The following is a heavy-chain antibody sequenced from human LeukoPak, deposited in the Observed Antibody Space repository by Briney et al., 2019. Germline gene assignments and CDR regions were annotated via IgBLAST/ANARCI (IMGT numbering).Heavy chain of an antibody. CDR3: ARGGLVGWLQSVFDY. D-gene: IGHD5-24*01. J-gene: IGHJ4*02. Sequence: SETLSLTCTVSGGSISSGDYYWIWIRQPPGKGLEWFGYIYYSGSTYYNPSLKSRVTISVDTSKNQFSLKLSSVTAADTAVYYCARGGLVGWLQSVFDYWGQGTLVTVSS. V-gene: IGHV4-30-4*01. CDR2: IYYSGST. CDR1: GGSISSGDYY.